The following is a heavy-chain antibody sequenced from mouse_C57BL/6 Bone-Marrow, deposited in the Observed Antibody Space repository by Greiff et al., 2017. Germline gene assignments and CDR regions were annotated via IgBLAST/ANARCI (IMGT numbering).Heavy chain of an antibody. Sequence: EVQLVESGGGLVQPGGSLKLSCAASGFTFSDYGMAWVRQAPRKGPEWVAFISNLAYSIYYADTVTGRFTISRENAKNTLYLEMSSLRSEDTAMYYCARLYDGYPHAMDYWGQGTSVTVSS. CDR1: GFTFSDYG. V-gene: IGHV5-15*01. CDR3: ARLYDGYPHAMDY. CDR2: ISNLAYSI. D-gene: IGHD2-3*01. J-gene: IGHJ4*01.